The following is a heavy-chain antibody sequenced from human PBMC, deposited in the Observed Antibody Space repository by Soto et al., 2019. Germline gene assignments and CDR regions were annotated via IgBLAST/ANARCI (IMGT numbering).Heavy chain of an antibody. J-gene: IGHJ4*02. D-gene: IGHD6-6*01. Sequence: SVKVSCKASGFTFTSSAMQWVRQARGQRLEWIGWIVVGSGNTNYAQKFQERVTITRDMSTSTAYMELSSLRSEDTAVYYCAAGGMYSSSSNFDYWGQGTLVTVSS. CDR2: IVVGSGNT. CDR1: GFTFTSSA. CDR3: AAGGMYSSSSNFDY. V-gene: IGHV1-58*02.